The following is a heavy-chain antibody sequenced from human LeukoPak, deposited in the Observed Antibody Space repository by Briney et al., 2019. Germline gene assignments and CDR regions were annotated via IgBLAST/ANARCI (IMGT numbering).Heavy chain of an antibody. D-gene: IGHD5-12*01. CDR2: MNPNSGNT. V-gene: IGHV1-8*01. CDR1: GYTFTNYD. Sequence: ASVKVSCKASGYTFTNYDINWVRQAAGQGLQWMGWMNPNSGNTGYPQRFQGRVTMTRDTSINTAYMELSSLRPEDTAVYYCVRGQSGFKFDPWGQGTLVTVSS. CDR3: VRGQSGFKFDP. J-gene: IGHJ5*02.